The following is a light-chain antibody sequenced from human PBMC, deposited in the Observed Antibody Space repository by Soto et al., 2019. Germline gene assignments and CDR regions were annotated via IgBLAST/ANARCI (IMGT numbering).Light chain of an antibody. CDR3: GSYVGSKSFV. CDR1: SSDIGDYNY. J-gene: IGLJ3*02. CDR2: EVS. V-gene: IGLV2-8*01. Sequence: QSVLTQPTSASGSLGQSVTISCTGTSSDIGDYNYVSWYQQHAGKAPKLMIYEVSQRPSGVPDRFSGSKSGNTASLTVSGLQAEDEADYYCGSYVGSKSFVFGGGTKVTVL.